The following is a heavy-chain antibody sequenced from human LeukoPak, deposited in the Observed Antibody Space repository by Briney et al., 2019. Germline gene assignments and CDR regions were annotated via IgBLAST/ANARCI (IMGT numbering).Heavy chain of an antibody. V-gene: IGHV4-34*01. CDR1: GGSFSGYY. CDR2: INHSGST. Sequence: PSETLSLTCAVYGGSFSGYYWSWIRQPPGKGLEWIGEINHSGSTNYNPSLKSRVTISVDTSKNQFSLKLTSATAADTAVYYCARWHSHGRYFDYWGQGALVTVSS. J-gene: IGHJ4*02. CDR3: ARWHSHGRYFDY. D-gene: IGHD2-21*01.